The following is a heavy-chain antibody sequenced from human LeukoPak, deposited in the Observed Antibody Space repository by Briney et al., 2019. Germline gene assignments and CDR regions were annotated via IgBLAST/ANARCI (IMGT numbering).Heavy chain of an antibody. CDR2: IYSAGST. D-gene: IGHD3-16*01. CDR1: GFSVNDWY. Sequence: GGSLRLSCAASGFSVNDWYMSWVRQAPGKGLEWVSTIYSAGSTYYADSVKGRFTISRDSSKNTLCLQMNNLRAEDTAVYYCARVGDEVAYTRGYLDHWGQGTLVTVSS. J-gene: IGHJ4*02. CDR3: ARVGDEVAYTRGYLDH. V-gene: IGHV3-53*01.